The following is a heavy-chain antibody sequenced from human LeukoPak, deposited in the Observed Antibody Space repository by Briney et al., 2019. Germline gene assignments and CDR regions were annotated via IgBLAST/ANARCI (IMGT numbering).Heavy chain of an antibody. CDR1: GFTFSNYG. V-gene: IGHV3-33*01. CDR2: IWFDGIRK. Sequence: GGSLRLSCAASGFTFSNYGMHWVRQVPGKGLEWVAAIWFDGIRKYYADSVKGRLTISRDNSKNTLYLQMDSLRAEDTAVYYCARDLEDSSPFGAFDMWGQGTMVTVSS. J-gene: IGHJ3*02. D-gene: IGHD3-22*01. CDR3: ARDLEDSSPFGAFDM.